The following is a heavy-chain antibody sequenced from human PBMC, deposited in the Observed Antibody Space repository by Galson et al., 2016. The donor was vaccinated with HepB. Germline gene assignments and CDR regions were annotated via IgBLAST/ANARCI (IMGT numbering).Heavy chain of an antibody. Sequence: SLRLSCAASGFIFRKDNINWVRQPPGKGLEWVAVVWFDGSEKNYVDSLKGRFTISRDSAKNSLYLHMNNLRVEETAVYYCAKSSGWDSDYCGQGTLVTVSA. CDR2: VWFDGSEK. CDR3: AKSSGWDSDY. CDR1: GFIFRKDN. D-gene: IGHD6-19*01. J-gene: IGHJ4*02. V-gene: IGHV3-33*06.